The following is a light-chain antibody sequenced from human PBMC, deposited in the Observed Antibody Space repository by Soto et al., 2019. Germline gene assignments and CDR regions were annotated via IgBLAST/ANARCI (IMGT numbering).Light chain of an antibody. CDR1: QGISSY. V-gene: IGKV1D-8*03. J-gene: IGKJ1*01. CDR2: AAS. Sequence: VIWMTQSPSLLSASTGDRVTISCRMSQGISSYLAWYQQKPGKAPELLIYAASTLEPGVPSRFRGSGSGTEFTLTINGLQPDDFATYYCQQYDGYSPQTFGQGTKVDIK. CDR3: QQYDGYSPQT.